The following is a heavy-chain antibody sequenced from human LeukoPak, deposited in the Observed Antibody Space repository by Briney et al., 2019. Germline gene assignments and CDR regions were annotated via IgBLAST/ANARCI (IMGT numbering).Heavy chain of an antibody. CDR2: IYYSGST. Sequence: SETLSLTCTVSGGSISSHYWSWIRQPAGKGLEWIGYIYYSGSTNYNPSLKSRVTISEDPSKNQFSLKLSSVTAANPALYYIARFLRYDSFDYWGQRTLVTAYS. CDR1: GGSISSHY. J-gene: IGHJ4*02. D-gene: IGHD3-22*01. CDR3: ARFLRYDSFDY. V-gene: IGHV4-59*11.